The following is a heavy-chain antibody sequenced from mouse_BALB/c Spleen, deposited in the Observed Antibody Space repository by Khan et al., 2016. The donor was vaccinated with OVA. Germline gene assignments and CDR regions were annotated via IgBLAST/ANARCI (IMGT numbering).Heavy chain of an antibody. Sequence: EVELVESGGDLVKPGGSLKLSCAASGFTFSSYSMSWVRQTPDKRLEWVASISSGGDYTYYPYSVYGRFTISRDNAKNTLYLKMSDLKSEDTAMYYCADHLTGSFAYWGQGTLVTVSA. CDR3: ADHLTGSFAY. J-gene: IGHJ3*01. CDR2: ISSGGDYT. CDR1: GFTFSSYS. D-gene: IGHD4-1*01. V-gene: IGHV5-6*01.